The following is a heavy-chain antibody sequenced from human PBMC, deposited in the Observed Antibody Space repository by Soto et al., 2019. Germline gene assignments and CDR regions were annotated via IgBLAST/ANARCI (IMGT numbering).Heavy chain of an antibody. V-gene: IGHV3-74*01. J-gene: IGHJ5*02. CDR2: MSGDGKTI. CDR3: ARTYVPGIAGFDP. Sequence: LRLSCAASGFTFSNYFMHWVRQVPGEGLEWVSRMSGDGKTISYADSVKGRFTISRDNAKNTLYLQMNSLRVEDTAVYYCARTYVPGIAGFDPWGQGTLVTVSS. D-gene: IGHD1-1*01. CDR1: GFTFSNYF.